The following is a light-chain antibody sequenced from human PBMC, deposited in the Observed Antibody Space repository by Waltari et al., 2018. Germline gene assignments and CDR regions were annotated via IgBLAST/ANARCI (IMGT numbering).Light chain of an antibody. CDR3: AAWDDSLIGPV. CDR1: SSNLGSNT. Sequence: QSILTQSPSTSGPPGQKVTTSCSGTSSNLGSNTVNWYQQLPGPAPKLLIYGNNQRPSGVPDRFSGSKSGTSASLAISGLQSEDEADYYCAAWDDSLIGPVFGGGTKLTVL. V-gene: IGLV1-44*01. CDR2: GNN. J-gene: IGLJ3*02.